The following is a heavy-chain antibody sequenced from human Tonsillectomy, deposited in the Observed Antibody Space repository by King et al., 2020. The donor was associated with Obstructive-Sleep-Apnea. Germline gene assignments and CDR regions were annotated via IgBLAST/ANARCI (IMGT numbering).Heavy chain of an antibody. Sequence: EVQLVESGGGLVKPGGSLRLSCEASGFTFSSYSMNWVRQAPGKGLEWVSSISSSSSYIYHADSVKGRFTISRDNAKNSLYLQMNSLRAEDTAVYYCASEDGEAFDYWGQGTLVTVSS. J-gene: IGHJ4*02. CDR1: GFTFSSYS. CDR3: ASEDGEAFDY. D-gene: IGHD3-3*01. V-gene: IGHV3-21*01. CDR2: ISSSSSYI.